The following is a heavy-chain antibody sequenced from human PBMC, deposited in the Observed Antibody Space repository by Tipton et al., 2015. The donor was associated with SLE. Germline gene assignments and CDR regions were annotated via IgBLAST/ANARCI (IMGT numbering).Heavy chain of an antibody. CDR3: ARETYSSSGGLDP. CDR2: ISAYNGDT. J-gene: IGHJ5*02. V-gene: IGHV1-18*01. D-gene: IGHD3-10*01. Sequence: QLVQSGGEVKKPGAEVKVSCKASGYIFTSYGISWVRQAPGQGLEWMGWISAYNGDTNYAQKVQGRVAMTTDTSTNTAYMELRSLRFDDTAIYYCARETYSSSGGLDPWGQGTQVTASS. CDR1: GYIFTSYG.